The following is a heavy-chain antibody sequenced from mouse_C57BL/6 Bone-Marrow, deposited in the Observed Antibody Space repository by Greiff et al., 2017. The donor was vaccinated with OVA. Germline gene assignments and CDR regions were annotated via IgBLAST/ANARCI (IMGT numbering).Heavy chain of an antibody. V-gene: IGHV1-72*01. Sequence: QVQLQQPGAELVKPGASVKLSCKASGYTFTSYWMHWVKQRPGRGLEWIGRIDPNSGGTKYNEKFKSKATLTVDKPSSTAYMQRSSLTSEDSAVYYCARSRARPRMDYWGQGTSVTVSS. CDR1: GYTFTSYW. J-gene: IGHJ4*01. CDR3: ARSRARPRMDY. CDR2: IDPNSGGT.